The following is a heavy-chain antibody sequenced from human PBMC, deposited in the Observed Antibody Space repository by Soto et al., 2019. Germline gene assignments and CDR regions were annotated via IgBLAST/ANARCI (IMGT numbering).Heavy chain of an antibody. CDR1: VFSFIDYS. CDR3: AKVSNSGESQGSYDS. Sequence: VGSLRLSCAASVFSFIDYSINWVRQVPGRGLEYVAGIGGRGGNAFYADSMKGRFSISRDNSKNTVYLHMHNLRVDDSAMYYFAKVSNSGESQGSYDSLGQGTMGLVSS. V-gene: IGHV3-23*01. J-gene: IGHJ4*02. CDR2: IGGRGGNA. D-gene: IGHD2-21*01.